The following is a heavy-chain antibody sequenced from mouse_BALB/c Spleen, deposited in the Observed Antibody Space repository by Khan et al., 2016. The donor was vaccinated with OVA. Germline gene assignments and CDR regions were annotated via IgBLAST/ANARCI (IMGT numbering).Heavy chain of an antibody. Sequence: IQLVQSGAELVRPGALVNLSCKASGFNIKDYYMHWVKQRPEQGLVWIGRIDPENGNTIYDPKFQGKASITSDTSSNTAYLQLSSLTSEDTAVHYCARDGYSPWFAYWGQGTLVTVSA. CDR3: ARDGYSPWFAY. J-gene: IGHJ3*01. D-gene: IGHD2-3*01. V-gene: IGHV14-1*02. CDR1: GFNIKDYY. CDR2: IDPENGNT.